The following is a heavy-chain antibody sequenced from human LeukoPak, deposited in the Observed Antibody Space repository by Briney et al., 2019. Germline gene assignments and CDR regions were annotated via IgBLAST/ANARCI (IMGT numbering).Heavy chain of an antibody. CDR2: IRSTSET. V-gene: IGHV3-48*02. J-gene: IGHJ5*02. CDR3: AREEILSP. Sequence: GGSLRLSCGASGFISSQYGGTWGRQARGKGLEWVSHIRSTSETFYADSVKGRFTISRDNAKNSLYLQMNSLRDEDTAVYYCAREEILSPWGQGTLVTVSS. D-gene: IGHD5-24*01. CDR1: GFISSQYG.